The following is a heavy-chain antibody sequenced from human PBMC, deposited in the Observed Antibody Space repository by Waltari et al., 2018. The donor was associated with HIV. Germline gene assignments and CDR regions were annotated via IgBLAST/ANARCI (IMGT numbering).Heavy chain of an antibody. J-gene: IGHJ4*02. CDR3: ARGTFYDDEVGAHRYRPFDA. Sequence: QVRLVQSGPEVKRTGSSVRVSCQSSGGDFSGYGISWLRKAPGQGLQWMGEIIPYFGFANTAETLRARVSIEADESKNTVYLELRSLTVQDSATYFCARGTFYDDEVGAHRYRPFDAWGQGTPVSVSS. CDR2: IIPYFGFA. CDR1: GGDFSGYG. V-gene: IGHV1-69*01. D-gene: IGHD3-16*01.